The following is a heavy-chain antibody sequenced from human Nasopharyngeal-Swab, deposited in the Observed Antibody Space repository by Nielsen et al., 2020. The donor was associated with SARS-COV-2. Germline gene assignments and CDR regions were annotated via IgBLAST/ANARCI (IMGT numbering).Heavy chain of an antibody. J-gene: IGHJ4*02. Sequence: WIRQPPGKGPEWVSIIYSGGNTYYADSVKGRFTISRDNSKNTLFLQMNSLRAEDTAVYYCARDSNGSGRYYWGQGTLVTVSS. V-gene: IGHV3-66*01. CDR3: ARDSNGSGRYY. D-gene: IGHD3-10*01. CDR2: IYSGGNT.